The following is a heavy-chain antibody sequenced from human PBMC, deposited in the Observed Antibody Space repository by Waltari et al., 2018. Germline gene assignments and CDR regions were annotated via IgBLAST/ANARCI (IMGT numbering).Heavy chain of an antibody. D-gene: IGHD2-2*01. CDR3: ARGLGYCSSTSCYWNWFDP. Sequence: QVQLVESGGGVVQPGRSLRLSCAASGFTFSSYGMHWVRQAPGKGLEWIGEINHSGSTNYNPSLKSRVTISVDTSKNQFSLKLSSVTAADTAVYYCARGLGYCSSTSCYWNWFDPWGQGTLVTVSS. CDR2: INHSGST. J-gene: IGHJ5*02. V-gene: IGHV4-34*01. CDR1: GFTFSSYG.